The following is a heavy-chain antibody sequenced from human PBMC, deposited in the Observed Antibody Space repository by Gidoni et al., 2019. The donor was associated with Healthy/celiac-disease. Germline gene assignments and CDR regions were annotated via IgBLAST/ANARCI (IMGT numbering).Heavy chain of an antibody. CDR3: ARDRKDYGGNLFPRLSDY. D-gene: IGHD4-17*01. CDR2: IKQDGRKK. J-gene: IGHJ4*02. CDR1: GFTFGSYW. Sequence: EVQLVESGGGLVQTGGSLRLSCAASGFTFGSYWMSWVRQAPGEGLEWVANIKQDGRKKYYVDSVKGRFTISRDNAKSSLYLQMNSLRAEDTAVYYCARDRKDYGGNLFPRLSDYWGQGTLVTVSS. V-gene: IGHV3-7*01.